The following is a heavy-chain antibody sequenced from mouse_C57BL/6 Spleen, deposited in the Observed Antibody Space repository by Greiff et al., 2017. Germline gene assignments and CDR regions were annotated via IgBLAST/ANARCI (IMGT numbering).Heavy chain of an antibody. V-gene: IGHV1-81*01. Sequence: QVQLQQSGAELARPGASVKLSCKASGYTFTSYGISWVKQTTGQGLEWIGEIYPRSGNTYYTEKFKGKATLTADKSSSTAYMELRSLTSEDSAVYFCARRGLRSYYFDYWGQGTTLTVSS. CDR2: IYPRSGNT. CDR3: ARRGLRSYYFDY. CDR1: GYTFTSYG. J-gene: IGHJ2*01. D-gene: IGHD1-1*01.